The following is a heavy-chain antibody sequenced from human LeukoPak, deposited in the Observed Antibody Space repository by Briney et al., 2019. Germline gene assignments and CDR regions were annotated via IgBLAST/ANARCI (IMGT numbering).Heavy chain of an antibody. CDR3: ARDPAVAGTYYFDY. D-gene: IGHD6-19*01. J-gene: IGHJ4*02. Sequence: ASVKVSCKASGYTFTGHYMHWVRQAPGQGLEWMGWINPNSGGTNYAQKFQGRVTMTRDTSTSTVYMELSSLRSEDTAVYYCARDPAVAGTYYFDYWGQGTLVTVSS. V-gene: IGHV1-2*02. CDR2: INPNSGGT. CDR1: GYTFTGHY.